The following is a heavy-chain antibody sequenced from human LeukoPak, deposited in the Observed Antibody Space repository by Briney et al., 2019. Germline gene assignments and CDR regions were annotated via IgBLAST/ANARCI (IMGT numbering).Heavy chain of an antibody. Sequence: SETLSLTCTVSGGSVSRGSYDWSWTRQPPGKGLEWIGYIHHSGTTNYSPSLKSRVTISVDMSKNQFFLNLTSVTAADPAVYYCARGRLGATYWGQGTLVTVSS. V-gene: IGHV4-61*01. CDR1: GGSVSRGSYD. D-gene: IGHD1-26*01. CDR3: ARGRLGATY. CDR2: IHHSGTT. J-gene: IGHJ4*02.